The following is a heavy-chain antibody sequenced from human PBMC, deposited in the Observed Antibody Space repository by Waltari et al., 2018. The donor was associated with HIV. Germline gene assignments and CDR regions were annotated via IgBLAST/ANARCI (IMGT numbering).Heavy chain of an antibody. D-gene: IGHD3-22*01. CDR2: ISYGGRNK. Sequence: QVQLVESGGCVVQPGRSLRLSCPASGFPFSPSPFHWVRQAPGKGLGWVALISYGGRNKVYADSVKGRFTVSRDNSKNTLYLQMNSLRAEDTAVYYCARDGHFYDSRPLDYWGQGTLVTVSS. J-gene: IGHJ4*02. CDR3: ARDGHFYDSRPLDY. CDR1: GFPFSPSP. V-gene: IGHV3-30*04.